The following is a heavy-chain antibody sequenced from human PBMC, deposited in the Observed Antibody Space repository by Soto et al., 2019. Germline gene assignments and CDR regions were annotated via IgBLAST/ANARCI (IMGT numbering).Heavy chain of an antibody. Sequence: PSETLSLTCTVSGGAISGYYWTWIRQSAGKGLEWIGRIYSSGGTKYNPSLQSRVTMSLDTSKSQFSLRLTSVTAADTAVYYCARGQRFSDSFDPWGQGTLVTVSS. J-gene: IGHJ5*02. CDR3: ARGQRFSDSFDP. D-gene: IGHD3-3*01. V-gene: IGHV4-4*07. CDR1: GGAISGYY. CDR2: IYSSGGT.